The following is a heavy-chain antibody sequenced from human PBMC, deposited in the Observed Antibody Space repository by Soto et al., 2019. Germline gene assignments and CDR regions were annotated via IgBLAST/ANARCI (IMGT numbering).Heavy chain of an antibody. V-gene: IGHV3-30*18. Sequence: QSGGSLRLSCAASGFSFSTYGMNWVRQTPGKGLEWVAVISYDGSYQDYADSVKGRFTVSRDNSKNTLDLQLSSLRAEDTAVYYCAKGRKYYLQGASYFDNWGQGTQVTVSS. CDR1: GFSFSTYG. D-gene: IGHD3-10*01. CDR2: ISYDGSYQ. CDR3: AKGRKYYLQGASYFDN. J-gene: IGHJ4*02.